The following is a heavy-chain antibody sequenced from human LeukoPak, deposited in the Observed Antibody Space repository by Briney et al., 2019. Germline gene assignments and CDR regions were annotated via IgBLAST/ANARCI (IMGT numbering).Heavy chain of an antibody. Sequence: PGGSLRLSCAASGFSFSRYSMNWVRQAPGKGLEWVSYTGSITDGITHYAESVKGRFTISRDNAKNSPYLQMNSLRAEDTAVYYCAIPPLSGTGSSRPLAGVDAWGQGTTVTVSS. CDR2: TGSITDGIT. CDR3: AIPPLSGTGSSRPLAGVDA. D-gene: IGHD3-10*01. CDR1: GFSFSRYS. J-gene: IGHJ6*02. V-gene: IGHV3-48*04.